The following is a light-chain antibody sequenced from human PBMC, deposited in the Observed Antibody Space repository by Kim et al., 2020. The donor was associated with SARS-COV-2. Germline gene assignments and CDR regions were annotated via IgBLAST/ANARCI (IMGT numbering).Light chain of an antibody. CDR1: QSVNSRS. CDR3: QHYGSSAT. Sequence: LSPGERATLSCRASQSVNSRSLAWYQQRPGQAPRLVMYGASNRATGIPDRFRGGGSGTDFTLIISRLQPEDFAVYYCQHYGSSATFGGGTKVELK. CDR2: GAS. V-gene: IGKV3-20*01. J-gene: IGKJ4*01.